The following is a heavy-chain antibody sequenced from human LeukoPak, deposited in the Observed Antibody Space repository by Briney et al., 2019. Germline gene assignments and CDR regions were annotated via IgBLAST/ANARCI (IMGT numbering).Heavy chain of an antibody. J-gene: IGHJ5*02. D-gene: IGHD2-2*01. CDR2: IDPSDSYT. CDR3: ARLTVVVPAASNWFDP. Sequence: GESLKISCKGSGYSFTSYWISWVRQMPGKGLEWMGRIDPSDSYTNYSPSFQGHVTISADKSISTAYLQWSSLKASDTARYYCARLTVVVPAASNWFDPWGQGTLVTVSS. V-gene: IGHV5-10-1*01. CDR1: GYSFTSYW.